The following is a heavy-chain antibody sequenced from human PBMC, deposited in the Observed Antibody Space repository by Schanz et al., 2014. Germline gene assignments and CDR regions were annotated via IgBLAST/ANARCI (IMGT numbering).Heavy chain of an antibody. D-gene: IGHD3-10*01. CDR1: GYIFGSHG. CDR2: ISAYNGHT. CDR3: VRDAGWAFGDYHGMDV. J-gene: IGHJ6*02. Sequence: QVQLVQSGAEVKKPGASVKVSCKASGYIFGSHGMTWVRQAPGQGPELMGWISAYNGHTTYAQKFQGRVTMTTDTSTSTAYMELRSLISDDTAVYYCVRDAGWAFGDYHGMDVWGQGTSVTVSS. V-gene: IGHV1-18*01.